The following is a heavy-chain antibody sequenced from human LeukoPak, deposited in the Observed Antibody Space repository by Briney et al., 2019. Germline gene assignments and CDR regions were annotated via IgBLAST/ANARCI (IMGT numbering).Heavy chain of an antibody. CDR1: GFTFSSYA. CDR2: FSGSSGST. D-gene: IGHD6-13*01. Sequence: GGSLRLSCAASGFTFSSYAMSWVRQAPGKGLEWVSGFSGSSGSTYYADSVKGRFTISRDNSKNTLYLQMNSLRAEDSAVYYCAKDLRWGYRSSFDYWGEGTLVTVSS. J-gene: IGHJ4*02. CDR3: AKDLRWGYRSSFDY. V-gene: IGHV3-23*01.